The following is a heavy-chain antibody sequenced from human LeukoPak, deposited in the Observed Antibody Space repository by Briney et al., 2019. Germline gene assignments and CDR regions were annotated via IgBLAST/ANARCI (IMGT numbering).Heavy chain of an antibody. V-gene: IGHV4-4*02. D-gene: IGHD1-20*01. CDR3: ANNWNLDY. CDR1: GFTFSSYAM. CDR2: IYHSGST. Sequence: PGGSLRLSCAASGFTFSSYAMSWVRQPPGKGLEWIGEIYHSGSTNYNPSLKSRVTISVDKSKNQFSLKLSSVTAADTAVYYCANNWNLDYWGQGTLVTVSS. J-gene: IGHJ4*02.